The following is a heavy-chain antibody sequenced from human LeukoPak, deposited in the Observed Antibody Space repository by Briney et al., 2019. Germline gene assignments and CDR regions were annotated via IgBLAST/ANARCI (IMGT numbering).Heavy chain of an antibody. CDR3: ATSPCSGGINCGHDF. CDR2: IVVGSGNT. CDR1: GFTFTSSA. Sequence: SVKVSCKASGFTFTSSAVQWVRQARGQRLEWIGWIVVGSGNTNYAQKFQERVTITRDMSTSTAYMELSSLRSEDTAVYYCATSPCSGGINCGHDFWGQGTLVTVSS. J-gene: IGHJ4*02. V-gene: IGHV1-58*01. D-gene: IGHD2-15*01.